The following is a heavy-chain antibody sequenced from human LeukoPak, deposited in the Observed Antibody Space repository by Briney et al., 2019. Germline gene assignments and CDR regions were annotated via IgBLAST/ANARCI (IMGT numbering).Heavy chain of an antibody. V-gene: IGHV3-23*01. CDR3: AKDHTYSGSPRAFDY. J-gene: IGHJ4*02. CDR1: GFTFSGYA. Sequence: PGASLRLFCAASGFTFSGYAVSWVRQTPGKGREWVAGISASGGSTYYADSVKGRFTISRDNSKNTLYLQMNSLRAEDTAVYYCAKDHTYSGSPRAFDYWGQGTLVTVSS. D-gene: IGHD1-26*01. CDR2: ISASGGST.